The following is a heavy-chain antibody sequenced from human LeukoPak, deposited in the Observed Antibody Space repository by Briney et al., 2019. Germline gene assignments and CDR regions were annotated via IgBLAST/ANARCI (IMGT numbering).Heavy chain of an antibody. J-gene: IGHJ4*02. V-gene: IGHV1-2*02. CDR3: ARDSKDEGSGWRPNFDY. D-gene: IGHD6-19*01. Sequence: ASVKVSCKTSGYTFTGYFMHWVRQAPGQGLEWMGWINPNSGGTNYAQKFQGRVTMTRDASISTAYMELSRLRSDDTAVYYCARDSKDEGSGWRPNFDYWGQGILVTVSS. CDR2: INPNSGGT. CDR1: GYTFTGYF.